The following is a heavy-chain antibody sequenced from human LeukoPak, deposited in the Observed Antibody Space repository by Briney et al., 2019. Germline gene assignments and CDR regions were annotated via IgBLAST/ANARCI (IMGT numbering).Heavy chain of an antibody. CDR3: ARAGRGYSHTQNRKFDY. CDR2: IYYSGST. CDR1: GGSISSGSYY. J-gene: IGHJ4*02. V-gene: IGHV4-39*07. Sequence: PSETLSLTCTVSGGSISSGSYYWGWIRQPPGKGLEWIGSIYYSGSTYYNPSLKSRVTISVDTSKNQFSLKLSSVTAADTAVYYCARAGRGYSHTQNRKFDYWGQGTLVTVSS. D-gene: IGHD5-18*01.